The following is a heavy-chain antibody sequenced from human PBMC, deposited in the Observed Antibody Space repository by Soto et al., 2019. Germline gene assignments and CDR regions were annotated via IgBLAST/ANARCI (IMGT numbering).Heavy chain of an antibody. V-gene: IGHV1-18*01. CDR1: GYTFTSYG. D-gene: IGHD3-10*01. CDR2: ISAYNGNT. CDR3: ARGASPYGSGITTGRHYFFFFMEG. Sequence: ASVKVSCKASGYTFTSYGISWVRQAPGQGLEWMGWISAYNGNTNYAQKLQGRVTMTTDTSTSTAYMELRSLRSDDTAVYYCARGASPYGSGITTGRHYFFFFMEGWGKGATVTVSS. J-gene: IGHJ6*03.